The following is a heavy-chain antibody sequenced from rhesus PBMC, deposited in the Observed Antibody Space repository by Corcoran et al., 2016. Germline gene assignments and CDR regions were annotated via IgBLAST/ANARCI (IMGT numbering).Heavy chain of an antibody. Sequence: EVQLVETGGGLVQPGGSLKLSCTASGFPFRTYGMNWVRQAPGKGLEGGSTNSDTGGNTDYADAGKGRYTISRENSKNTLSLQMNSLRTEDTAVYVCAKDHGGRYPEDWGQGVLVTVSS. CDR3: AKDHGGRYPED. D-gene: IGHD4-29*01. J-gene: IGHJ4*01. CDR1: GFPFRTYG. CDR2: NSDTGGNT. V-gene: IGHV3S5*01.